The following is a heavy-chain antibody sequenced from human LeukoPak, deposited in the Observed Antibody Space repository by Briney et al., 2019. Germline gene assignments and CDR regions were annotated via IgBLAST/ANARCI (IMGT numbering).Heavy chain of an antibody. CDR3: ARRDADMAGSGFDI. Sequence: GRSLRLSCAASGFTFSSYAMHWVRQAPGKGLEWVAVISYDGSNKYYADSVKGRFTISRDNSKNTLYLQMSSLRAEDMAVYYCARRDADMAGSGFDIWGQGTMVTVSS. CDR1: GFTFSSYA. V-gene: IGHV3-30*14. J-gene: IGHJ3*02. CDR2: ISYDGSNK. D-gene: IGHD5-18*01.